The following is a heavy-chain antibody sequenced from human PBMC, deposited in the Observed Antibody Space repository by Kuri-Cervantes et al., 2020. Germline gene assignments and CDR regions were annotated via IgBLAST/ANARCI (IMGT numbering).Heavy chain of an antibody. Sequence: LSLTCAASGFTFSSYWMHWVRQAPGKGLVWVSRINSDGSSTSYADSVKGRFTISRDNAKNSLYLQMNSLRAEDTAVYYCAREGSGWYANYYYYMDVWGKGTTVTVSS. V-gene: IGHV3-74*01. CDR1: GFTFSSYW. J-gene: IGHJ6*03. CDR2: INSDGSST. CDR3: AREGSGWYANYYYYMDV. D-gene: IGHD6-19*01.